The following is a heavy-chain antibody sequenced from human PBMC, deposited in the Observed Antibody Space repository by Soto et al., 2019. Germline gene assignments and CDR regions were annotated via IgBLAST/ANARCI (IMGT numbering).Heavy chain of an antibody. V-gene: IGHV1-69*08. CDR2: IITILGIA. CDR1: GGTFSSYT. Sequence: QVQLVQSGAEVKKPGSSVKVSCKASGGTFSSYTISWVRQAPGQGLEWMGRIITILGIANYAQKFQGRVTITADKSTSTAYMELSSLRSEDTAVYYCARDIRVVGATPFDYWGQGTLVTVSS. D-gene: IGHD1-26*01. CDR3: ARDIRVVGATPFDY. J-gene: IGHJ4*02.